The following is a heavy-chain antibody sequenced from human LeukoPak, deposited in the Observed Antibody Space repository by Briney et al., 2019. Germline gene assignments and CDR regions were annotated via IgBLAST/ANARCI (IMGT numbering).Heavy chain of an antibody. V-gene: IGHV1-69*04. Sequence: ASVKVSCKASGGTFSSYAISWVRQAPGQGLEWMGRIIPILGIANYAQKFQGRVTITADKSTSTAYMELSSLRSEDTAVYYCARSHIAVAHPLDYWGQGTLVTVSS. J-gene: IGHJ4*02. CDR2: IIPILGIA. CDR1: GGTFSSYA. CDR3: ARSHIAVAHPLDY. D-gene: IGHD6-19*01.